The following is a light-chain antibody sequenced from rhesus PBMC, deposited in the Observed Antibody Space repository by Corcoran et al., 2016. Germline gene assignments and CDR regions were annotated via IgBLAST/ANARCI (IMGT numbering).Light chain of an antibody. CDR3: QNYYSTPLT. J-gene: IGKJ4*01. CDR1: QSLLDSSDNKNY. CDR2: WAS. V-gene: IGKV4-1*01. Sequence: DIAMTQSPDSLAVSLGERVTINCKSSQSLLDSSDNKNYLAWYQQKPGQTPNLRIEWASTRESGVPNRCSGHGAGTDFTLTISGLQAEDVEVYYCQNYYSTPLTFGGGTKVEIK.